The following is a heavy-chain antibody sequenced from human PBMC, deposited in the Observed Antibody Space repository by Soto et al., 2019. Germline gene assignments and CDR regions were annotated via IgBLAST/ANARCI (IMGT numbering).Heavy chain of an antibody. V-gene: IGHV5-10-1*01. CDR3: ARRPRGAYCSSTNCQRGKDYYYYYGMDV. Sequence: GESLKISCKGSGYSFTSYWISWVRQMPGKGLEWMGRIDPSDSYTNYSPSFQGHVTISADKSISTAYLQWSSLKASDTAMYYCARRPRGAYCSSTNCQRGKDYYYYYGMDVWGQGTTVTVSS. CDR1: GYSFTSYW. CDR2: IDPSDSYT. J-gene: IGHJ6*02. D-gene: IGHD2-2*01.